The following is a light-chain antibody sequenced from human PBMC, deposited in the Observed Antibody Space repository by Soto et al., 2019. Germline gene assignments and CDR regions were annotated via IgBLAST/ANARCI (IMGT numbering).Light chain of an antibody. CDR1: QSVAS. V-gene: IGKV3-15*01. CDR2: GAS. J-gene: IGKJ2*01. CDR3: QHCDSWPFT. Sequence: EIVMTQSPATLSVSPGERATLSCRASQSVASLAWYQQKPGQAPRLLLWGASNRVTGIPARFRGSGSGTEFTLTVSSLQSEVFAGDSCQHCDSWPFTFGQGTKLEIK.